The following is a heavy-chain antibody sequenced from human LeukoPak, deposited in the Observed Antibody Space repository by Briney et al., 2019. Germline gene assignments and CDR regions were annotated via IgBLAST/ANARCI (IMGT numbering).Heavy chain of an antibody. J-gene: IGHJ3*02. V-gene: IGHV4-38-2*02. CDR1: GYSISSGYY. CDR2: IYHSGST. CDR3: ARAKYYDFWSGRRGDAFDI. D-gene: IGHD3-3*01. Sequence: SETLSLTCTVSGYSISSGYYWGWIRQPPGKGLEWIGSIYHSGSTYYNPSLKSRVTISVDTSKNQFSLKLSSVTAADTAVYYCARAKYYDFWSGRRGDAFDIWGQGTMVTVPS.